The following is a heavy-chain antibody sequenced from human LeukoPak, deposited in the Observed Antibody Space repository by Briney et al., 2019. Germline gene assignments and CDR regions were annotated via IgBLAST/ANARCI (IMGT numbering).Heavy chain of an antibody. J-gene: IGHJ6*03. CDR1: GGSISGYH. CDR3: ARYEEFGRYHHYLDV. Sequence: PSETLSLTCSVSGGSISGYHWSWIRQTPGKGLEWIGHIYYSGTTYYNPSLESRITISIDTSKNQFSLKLRSVTPADMAIYYCARYEEFGRYHHYLDVWGKGTTVIVSS. V-gene: IGHV4-59*01. D-gene: IGHD3-10*01. CDR2: IYYSGTT.